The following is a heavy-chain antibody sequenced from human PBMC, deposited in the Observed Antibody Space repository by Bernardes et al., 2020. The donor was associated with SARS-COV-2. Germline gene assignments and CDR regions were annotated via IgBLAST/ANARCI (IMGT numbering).Heavy chain of an antibody. CDR2: ISAHNGDT. V-gene: IGHV1-18*01. J-gene: IGHJ3*02. D-gene: IGHD6-13*01. Sequence: ASVKVSCKASGYTFTSYGISWVRQAPGEGLEWMGWISAHNGDTNYAQNLQGRVIMTTDTSTTTTCMELRSLRSDDTAVYYCARAGAAAAYHDAFDIWGQGTMVTVSS. CDR1: GYTFTSYG. CDR3: ARAGAAAAYHDAFDI.